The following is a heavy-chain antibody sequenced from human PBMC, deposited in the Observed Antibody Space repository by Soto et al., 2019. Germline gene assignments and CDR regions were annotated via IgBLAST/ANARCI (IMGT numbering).Heavy chain of an antibody. J-gene: IGHJ3*02. CDR2: NYYSGST. CDR3: SREGGGRGDYANAFDI. CDR1: GDCISSYY. D-gene: IGHD4-17*01. Sequence: SETLSLPCTVSGDCISSYYWSWIRQPPGKGLEWIGYNYYSGSTNYNPSLKSRVTISVDTSKNQFSLKLSSVTGADTAVFYCSREGGGRGDYANAFDIWGQGTMVTVSS. V-gene: IGHV4-59*01.